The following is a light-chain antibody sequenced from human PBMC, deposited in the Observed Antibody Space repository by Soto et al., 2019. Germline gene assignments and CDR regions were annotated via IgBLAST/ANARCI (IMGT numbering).Light chain of an antibody. V-gene: IGKV3-15*01. Sequence: EIVMTQSPANLSVSPGERATLSCRASQSVSSNLAWYQQKPGQGPRLLIYGASTRATSIPARFSGSGSGIEVTLTINSLQSEDFAVYYCQQYNKGPPSTFGQVTKREIK. CDR1: QSVSSN. J-gene: IGKJ2*01. CDR3: QQYNKGPPST. CDR2: GAS.